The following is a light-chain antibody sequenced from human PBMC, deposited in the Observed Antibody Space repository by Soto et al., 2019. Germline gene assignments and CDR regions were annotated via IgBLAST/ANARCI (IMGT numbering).Light chain of an antibody. CDR3: QSFDSSLTGWV. Sequence: QSVLKQPPSVSGAPGQRGTISCTGSSSNIGAGYDVHWYQQLPGTEPTLLISANTDRPSGVPDRFSGSKSGTSASLAITGLQTEDEADYYCQSFDSSLTGWVFGGGTKLTVL. J-gene: IGLJ3*02. CDR2: ANT. V-gene: IGLV1-40*01. CDR1: SSNIGAGYD.